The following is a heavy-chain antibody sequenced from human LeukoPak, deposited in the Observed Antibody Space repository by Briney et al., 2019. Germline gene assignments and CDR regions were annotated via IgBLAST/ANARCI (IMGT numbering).Heavy chain of an antibody. Sequence: GGSLRLSCAASGFTFSSYSMNWVRQAPGKGLEWVSSISSSSSYIYYADSVKGRFTISRDNAKNSLYLQMNSLRAEDTAAYYCARDPPRGSCIDYWGQGTLVTVSS. CDR2: ISSSSSYI. V-gene: IGHV3-21*01. CDR1: GFTFSSYS. CDR3: ARDPPRGSCIDY. D-gene: IGHD2-15*01. J-gene: IGHJ4*02.